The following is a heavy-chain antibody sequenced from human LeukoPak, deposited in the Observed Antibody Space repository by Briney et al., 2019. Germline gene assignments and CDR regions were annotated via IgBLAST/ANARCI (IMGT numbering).Heavy chain of an antibody. J-gene: IGHJ6*02. CDR3: ARDGTNYDILTGPTLGMDV. CDR2: IWYDGSNK. Sequence: GGSLRLSCAASGFTFSSYGMHWVRQAPGKGLEWVAVIWYDGSNKYYADSVKGRFTISRDNSKNTLYLQMNSLRAEGTAVYYCARDGTNYDILTGPTLGMDVWGQGTTVTVSS. V-gene: IGHV3-33*01. CDR1: GFTFSSYG. D-gene: IGHD3-9*01.